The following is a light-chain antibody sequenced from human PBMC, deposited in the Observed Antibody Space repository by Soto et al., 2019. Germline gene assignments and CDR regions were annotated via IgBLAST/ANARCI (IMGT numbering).Light chain of an antibody. CDR1: QGITNS. J-gene: IGKJ3*01. Sequence: DIQMTQSPSSLSASVGDRVTVTCRASQGITNSLAWYQQKPGKVPKLLIYAASTLQSGVPSRFSGSGSGTDFTLTISSLQPEDVATYYCQKYNNAPFTFGPGTKVDIK. CDR2: AAS. CDR3: QKYNNAPFT. V-gene: IGKV1-27*01.